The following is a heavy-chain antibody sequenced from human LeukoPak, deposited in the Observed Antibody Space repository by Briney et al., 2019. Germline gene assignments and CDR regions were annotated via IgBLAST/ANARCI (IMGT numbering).Heavy chain of an antibody. CDR2: ISYDGSNK. CDR1: GFTFSSYA. J-gene: IGHJ4*02. CDR3: AKPDYYDSSGYYYLFDY. D-gene: IGHD3-22*01. Sequence: GGSLRLSCAASGFTFSSYAMHWVRQAPGKGLEWVAVISYDGSNKYYADSVKGRFTISRDNSKNTLYLQMNSLRAEDTAVYYCAKPDYYDSSGYYYLFDYWGQGTLVTVSS. V-gene: IGHV3-30-3*02.